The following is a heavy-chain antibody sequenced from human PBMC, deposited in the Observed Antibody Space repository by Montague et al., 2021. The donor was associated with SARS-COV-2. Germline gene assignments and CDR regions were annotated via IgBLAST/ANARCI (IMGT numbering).Heavy chain of an antibody. CDR2: IYYSGTT. V-gene: IGHV4-31*11. Sequence: TLSLTCAVSGGSISSGDYYWSWIRHHPGKGLEWIGYIYYSGTTYYNPSLKSRVTISLDDSRSQFSLRLTSVTAADTAVYFCARGGLGNRGFDYWGQGALVTVSS. J-gene: IGHJ4*02. CDR3: ARGGLGNRGFDY. CDR1: GGSISSGDYY. D-gene: IGHD3/OR15-3a*01.